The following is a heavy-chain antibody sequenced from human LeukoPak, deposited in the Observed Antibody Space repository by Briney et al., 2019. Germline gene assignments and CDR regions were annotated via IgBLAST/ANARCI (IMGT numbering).Heavy chain of an antibody. D-gene: IGHD3-10*01. CDR1: GGSISSYY. V-gene: IGHV4-39*01. CDR2: IYYSGST. CDR3: ARLRRGSGVDY. Sequence: SETLSLTCTVSGGSISSYYWSWIRQPPGKGLEWIGSIYYSGSTYYNPSLKSRVTISVDTSKNQFSLKLSSVTAADTAVYYCARLRRGSGVDYWGQGTLVTVSS. J-gene: IGHJ4*02.